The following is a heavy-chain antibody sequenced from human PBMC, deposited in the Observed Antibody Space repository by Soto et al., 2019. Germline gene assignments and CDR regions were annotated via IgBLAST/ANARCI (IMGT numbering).Heavy chain of an antibody. Sequence: ASVKVSCKASGYTFTSYGISWVRQAPGQGLEWMGWISAYNGNTNYAQKLQGRVTMTTDTSTSTAYMELRSLRSDDTAVYYCARGWGDYYVSSGRFDYWGQGTLVTVSS. CDR2: ISAYNGNT. CDR1: GYTFTSYG. J-gene: IGHJ4*02. CDR3: ARGWGDYYVSSGRFDY. V-gene: IGHV1-18*01. D-gene: IGHD3-22*01.